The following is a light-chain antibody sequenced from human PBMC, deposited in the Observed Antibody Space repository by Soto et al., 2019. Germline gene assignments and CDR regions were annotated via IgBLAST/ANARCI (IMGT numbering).Light chain of an antibody. Sequence: DIHSTQTYSTLSFSLEDGVTMTCPASQVISSCLAWDQQKPGKAPKLLIYKASTLTSGIPSRFSGSGSGTEFTLTISSLQPDDFAAYYCQHYNSYSEAFGQGTKVAI. J-gene: IGKJ1*01. V-gene: IGKV1-5*03. CDR3: QHYNSYSEA. CDR1: QVISSC. CDR2: KAS.